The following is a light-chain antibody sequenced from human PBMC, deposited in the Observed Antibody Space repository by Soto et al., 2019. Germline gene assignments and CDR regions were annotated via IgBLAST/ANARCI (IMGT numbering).Light chain of an antibody. J-gene: IGLJ3*02. Sequence: QPVLTQSPSASASLGASVKLTCTLSSGHSSYDIAWHQQQPEKGPRYLMKLNSDGSHSKGDELPDRFLGASSGAERYLTISNLQSEDEADYYCQSWGSGSRGVFGGGTKLTVL. CDR1: SGHSSYD. CDR2: LNSDGSH. CDR3: QSWGSGSRGV. V-gene: IGLV4-69*01.